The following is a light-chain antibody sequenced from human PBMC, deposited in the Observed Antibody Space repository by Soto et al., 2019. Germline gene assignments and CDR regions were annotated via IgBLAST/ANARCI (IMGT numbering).Light chain of an antibody. Sequence: EIVLTQSPATLSLSPGERATLSCRASQSVSSYLAWYQQNPGQAPRLLIYDASNRATGIPARFSGSGSGTDFTLASSSIEPEDFAVYYCQQRSNWPPLFTFGPGTKVDIK. V-gene: IGKV3-11*01. CDR3: QQRSNWPPLFT. CDR2: DAS. J-gene: IGKJ3*01. CDR1: QSVSSY.